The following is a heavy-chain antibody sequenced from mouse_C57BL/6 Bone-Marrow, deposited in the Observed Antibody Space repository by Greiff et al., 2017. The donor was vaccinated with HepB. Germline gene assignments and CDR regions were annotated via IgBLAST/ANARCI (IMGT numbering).Heavy chain of an antibody. CDR3: ARGDNNGSSPMDY. J-gene: IGHJ4*01. D-gene: IGHD1-1*01. CDR2: IYPRDGST. CDR1: GYTFTSYD. Sequence: QVQLQQSGPELVKPGASVKLSCKASGYTFTSYDINWVKQRPGQGLEWIGWIYPRDGSTKYNEKFKGKATLTVDTSSSTAYMELHSLTSAASAVYFGARGDNNGSSPMDYWGKGTSVTVSS. V-gene: IGHV1-85*01.